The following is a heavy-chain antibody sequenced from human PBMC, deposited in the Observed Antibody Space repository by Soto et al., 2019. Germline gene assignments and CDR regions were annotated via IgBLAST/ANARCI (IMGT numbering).Heavy chain of an antibody. CDR1: GLNLATND. Sequence: EAQLVESGGGLVQPGGSLRLSCAASGLNLATNDMNWVRQTADKGLEWVSGISAGGDAYYSASVKGRFTISRDNVKNSLDLQLNRLGAEETALYYLAREVMTLRGYDPFDVWGKGTMVTVSS. D-gene: IGHD3-10*01. J-gene: IGHJ3*01. V-gene: IGHV3-13*01. CDR2: ISAGGDA. CDR3: AREVMTLRGYDPFDV.